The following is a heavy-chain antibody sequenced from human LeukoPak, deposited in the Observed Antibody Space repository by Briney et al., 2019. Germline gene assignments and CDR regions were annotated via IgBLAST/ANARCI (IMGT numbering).Heavy chain of an antibody. D-gene: IGHD3-10*02. CDR1: GFTFGSYE. V-gene: IGHV3-48*03. CDR2: ISSSGSTI. CDR3: AELGITMIGGV. J-gene: IGHJ6*04. Sequence: GGSLGLSCAASGFTFGSYEMNWVRQAPGKGLEWVSYISSSGSTIYYADSVKGRFTISRDNAKNSLYLQMNSLRAEDTAVYYCAELGITMIGGVWGKGTTVTISS.